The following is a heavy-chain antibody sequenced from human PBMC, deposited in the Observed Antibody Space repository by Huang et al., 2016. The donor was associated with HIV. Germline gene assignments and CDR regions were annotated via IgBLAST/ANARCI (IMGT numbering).Heavy chain of an antibody. D-gene: IGHD2-15*01. CDR1: GGSISSSNYY. CDR3: ARHNIYCSGGGCSSFDY. J-gene: IGHJ4*02. V-gene: IGHV4-39*01. Sequence: QLQLQESGPGLVKASETLSLTCIVSGGSISSSNYYWGWVRQPPGKGLEWIGSIYYGGNTFDNPSLKSRVTISVDTSKNQLSLKVRSGTAADTAVYYCARHNIYCSGGGCSSFDYWGQGTLVTVSS. CDR2: IYYGGNT.